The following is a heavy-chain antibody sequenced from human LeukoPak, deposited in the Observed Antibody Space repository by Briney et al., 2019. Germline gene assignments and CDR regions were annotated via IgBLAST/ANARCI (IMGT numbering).Heavy chain of an antibody. Sequence: ASVKVSCKASGYTFTGYYMHWVRQAPGQGLEWMGWINPNSGGTNYAQKFQGRVTMTRDTSIRTAFMELSRLRYDDTAVYYCPRDPPPNRFGEEQDDYWGQGTLVTVSS. D-gene: IGHD3-10*01. V-gene: IGHV1-2*02. CDR2: INPNSGGT. CDR1: GYTFTGYY. CDR3: PRDPPPNRFGEEQDDY. J-gene: IGHJ4*02.